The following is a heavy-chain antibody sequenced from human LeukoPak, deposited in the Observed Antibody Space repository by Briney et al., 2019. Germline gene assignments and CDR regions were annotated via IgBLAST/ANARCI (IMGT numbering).Heavy chain of an antibody. CDR3: ARVYAWGSYYRGMDV. CDR2: ISSSSSYI. D-gene: IGHD3-10*01. CDR1: GFTSSSYT. J-gene: IGHJ6*02. V-gene: IGHV3-21*06. Sequence: PGGSLRLSCAASGFTSSSYTMCWVRQAPGKGEGLVSSISSSSSYIYHAESLKGGFTISRDNAKNSLCMQMNSVRAEDTAVYYCARVYAWGSYYRGMDVWGQGTTVTVSS.